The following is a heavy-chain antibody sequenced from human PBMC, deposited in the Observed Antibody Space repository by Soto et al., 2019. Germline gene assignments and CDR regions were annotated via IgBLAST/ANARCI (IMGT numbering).Heavy chain of an antibody. CDR2: INPIFGKT. D-gene: IGHD4-17*01. J-gene: IGHJ4*02. CDR3: ARGPYGDYDSYFDY. V-gene: IGHV1-69*05. Sequence: VKVSCKASGGTFSSYAISWVRQAPGQGLEWMGGINPIFGKTNYAQKFQGRVTMTTNTSTSTAYMELSSLRSEDTAVYYCARGPYGDYDSYFDYWGQGTLVTVSS. CDR1: GGTFSSYA.